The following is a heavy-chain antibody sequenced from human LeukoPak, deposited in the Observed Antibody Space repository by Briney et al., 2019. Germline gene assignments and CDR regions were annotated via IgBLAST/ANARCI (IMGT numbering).Heavy chain of an antibody. Sequence: GESLRLSCETSQFTFRTYAMHWVRQAPGKGLEWVALITYDGSSKYYADSVRGRFSISRDNSKNTLYLEMNSLRRDDKAVYFCARVHTERASLPPFDHWGQGSLVTVSS. J-gene: IGHJ4*02. D-gene: IGHD1-26*01. V-gene: IGHV3-30*04. CDR2: ITYDGSSK. CDR1: QFTFRTYA. CDR3: ARVHTERASLPPFDH.